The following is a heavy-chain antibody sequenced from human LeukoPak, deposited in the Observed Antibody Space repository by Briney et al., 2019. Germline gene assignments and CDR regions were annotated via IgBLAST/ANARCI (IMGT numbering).Heavy chain of an antibody. Sequence: GGSLRHFRAASGFNFSSYWMSWVRQLPPKGLEWVANMKQDGSEKYYVHSLNGRFTISRDNAKTSLYLQMNSLRAEDTAVYYCSRSLAAGFDIWGQGTVVIVSS. CDR2: MKQDGSEK. V-gene: IGHV3-7*04. J-gene: IGHJ3*02. CDR3: SRSLAAGFDI. D-gene: IGHD6-25*01. CDR1: GFNFSSYW.